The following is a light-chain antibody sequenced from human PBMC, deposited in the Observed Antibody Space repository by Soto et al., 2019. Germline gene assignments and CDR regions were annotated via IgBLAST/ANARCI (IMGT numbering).Light chain of an antibody. J-gene: IGLJ1*01. CDR3: SSYSISTAYL. V-gene: IGLV2-14*01. CDR2: EVS. Sequence: SVLTQPASVSGSPGQSITISCTGTSSDVGGYDYVSWYQLHPGKAPKLMVFEVSNRPPGVSYRFSGSKSGNTASLTISGLQAEDEADYFCSSYSISTAYLFGTGTKVTVL. CDR1: SSDVGGYDY.